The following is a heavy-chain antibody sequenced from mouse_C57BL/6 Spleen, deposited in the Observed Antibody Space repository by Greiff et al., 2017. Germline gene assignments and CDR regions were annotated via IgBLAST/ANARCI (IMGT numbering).Heavy chain of an antibody. J-gene: IGHJ4*01. CDR3: AGGFRSFYAMDY. V-gene: IGHV5-17*01. CDR1: GFTFSDYG. Sequence: DVKLVESGGGLVKPGGSLKLSCAASGFTFSDYGMHWVRQAPEKGLEWVAYISSGSSTIYYADTVKGRFTISRDNAKNTLFLQMTSLRSEDTARYYCAGGFRSFYAMDYWGQGTSVTVSS. CDR2: ISSGSSTI.